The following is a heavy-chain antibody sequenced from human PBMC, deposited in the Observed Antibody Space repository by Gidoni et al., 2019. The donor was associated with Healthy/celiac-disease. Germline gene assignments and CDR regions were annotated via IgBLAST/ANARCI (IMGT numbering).Heavy chain of an antibody. CDR1: GFTSSSYA. D-gene: IGHD1-26*01. CDR2: ISGSGGST. V-gene: IGHV3-23*01. J-gene: IGHJ4*02. Sequence: EVQLLESGGGLVQPGGSLRLSCAASGFTSSSYAMSWVRQAPGKGLEWVSAISGSGGSTYYADSVKGRFTISRDNSKNTLYLQMNSLRAEDTAVYYCAKDGAPLSDSGRVQLNYFDYWGQGTLVTVSS. CDR3: AKDGAPLSDSGRVQLNYFDY.